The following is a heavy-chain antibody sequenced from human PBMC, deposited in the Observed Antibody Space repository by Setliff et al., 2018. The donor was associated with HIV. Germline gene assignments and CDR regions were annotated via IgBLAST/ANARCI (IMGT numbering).Heavy chain of an antibody. CDR3: AKTLPTLYPPHDYYFAMDV. Sequence: PGGSLRLSCAASGFTSSSYAMHWVRQAPGKGLEWVAVISYDGSNKYYADSVKGRFTISRDNSKNTLYLQMNSLRAEDTAVYYCAKTLPTLYPPHDYYFAMDVWGQGTTVTVSS. J-gene: IGHJ6*02. D-gene: IGHD2-15*01. CDR1: GFTSSSYA. CDR2: ISYDGSNK. V-gene: IGHV3-30-3*02.